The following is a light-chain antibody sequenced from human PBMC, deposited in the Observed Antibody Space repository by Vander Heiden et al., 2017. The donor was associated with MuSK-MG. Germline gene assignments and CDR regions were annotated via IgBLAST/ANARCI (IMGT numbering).Light chain of an antibody. Sequence: NFMLTQPHSVSESPGKTVIISCTRSSGSIASNYVQWYQQRPGSAPTTVIYEDNQRPSGVPDRFSGSIDSSSNSASLTISGLKTEDEADYYCQSYDSGNTEFGGGTQLTVI. CDR2: EDN. J-gene: IGLJ7*01. V-gene: IGLV6-57*03. CDR1: SGSIASNY. CDR3: QSYDSGNTE.